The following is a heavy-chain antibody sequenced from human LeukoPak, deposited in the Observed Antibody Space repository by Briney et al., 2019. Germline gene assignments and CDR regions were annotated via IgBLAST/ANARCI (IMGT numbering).Heavy chain of an antibody. Sequence: ASVKVSCKASGGTFSSYAISWVRQAPGQGREWMGGIIPMFGTANYTQKVQGRVTITADESTSTAYMELSSLRSEDTAVYYCGTGMFREPLNDYWGPGTLVTVSS. J-gene: IGHJ4*02. CDR1: GGTFSSYA. CDR2: IIPMFGTA. D-gene: IGHD3-10*02. V-gene: IGHV1-69*13. CDR3: GTGMFREPLNDY.